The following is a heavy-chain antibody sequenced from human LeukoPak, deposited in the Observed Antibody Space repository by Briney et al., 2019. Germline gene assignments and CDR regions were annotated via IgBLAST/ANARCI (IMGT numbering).Heavy chain of an antibody. J-gene: IGHJ3*02. CDR3: ARRFVGYDSSWGASDI. D-gene: IGHD3-22*01. Sequence: SETLSLTCTVSGGSISGYYWSWIRQPPGKGLEWIGYIYYSGGTNYNPSLKSRVTMSVDTSKNQFSLKLTSVTAADTAVYYCARRFVGYDSSWGASDIWGQGTMVTVSS. CDR2: IYYSGGT. V-gene: IGHV4-59*08. CDR1: GGSISGYY.